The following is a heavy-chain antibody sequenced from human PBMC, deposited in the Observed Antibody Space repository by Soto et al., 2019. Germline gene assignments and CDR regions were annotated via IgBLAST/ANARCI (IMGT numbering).Heavy chain of an antibody. CDR3: AHSSRYAAFDM. V-gene: IGHV2-5*02. D-gene: IGHD3-9*01. Sequence: QITLKESGPTLVKATQTLTLTCTFSGFSLSSSGVSVGWIRQPPGKALEWLALIYWDGDKRYSPSLKNRLTITKDTSKNQVVLSMTNMDPVDTATFFCAHSSRYAAFDMWGQGTLVTVSS. J-gene: IGHJ3*02. CDR2: IYWDGDK. CDR1: GFSLSSSGVS.